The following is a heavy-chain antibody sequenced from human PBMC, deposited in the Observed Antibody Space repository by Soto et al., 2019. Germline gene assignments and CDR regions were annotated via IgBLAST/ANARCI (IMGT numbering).Heavy chain of an antibody. CDR2: IRSKAYGGTT. CDR1: GFTFGDYA. V-gene: IGHV3-49*03. Sequence: PGGSLRLSCTASGFTFGDYAMSWFRQAPGKGLEWVGFIRSKAYGGTTEYAASVKGRFTISRDDSKSIAYLQMNSLKTEDTAVYYCTRGREFLVHYYGMDVWGQGTTVTVSS. CDR3: TRGREFLVHYYGMDV. D-gene: IGHD3-10*01. J-gene: IGHJ6*02.